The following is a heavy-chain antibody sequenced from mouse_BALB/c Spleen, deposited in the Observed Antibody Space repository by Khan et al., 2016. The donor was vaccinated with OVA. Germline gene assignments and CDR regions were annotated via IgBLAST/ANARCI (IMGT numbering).Heavy chain of an antibody. D-gene: IGHD3-3*01. J-gene: IGHJ3*01. Sequence: VQLKQPGPGLVKPSQSLSLTCTVTGYSITNDYAWNWIRQFPGNQLEWMGYLRYSGSTSFTPSLKSRISITRDKSQNQLFRQLKCVTTEDTATYDGTAGRAYWGQGTLVTVSA. CDR3: TAGRAY. CDR1: GYSITNDYA. CDR2: LRYSGST. V-gene: IGHV3-2*02.